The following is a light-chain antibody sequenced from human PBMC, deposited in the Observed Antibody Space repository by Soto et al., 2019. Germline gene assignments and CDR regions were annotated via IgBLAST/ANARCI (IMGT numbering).Light chain of an antibody. CDR2: DSD. CDR3: GAWDGSLSVVL. Sequence: QSALTQPPSVSAAPGQKVTISCSGSSANIGSNYVSWYQHFPGTAPKLVIYDSDRRPSEIPDRFSGSKSGTSATLDITGLQTGDEADYYCGAWDGSLSVVLFGGGTKVTVL. V-gene: IGLV1-51*01. J-gene: IGLJ2*01. CDR1: SANIGSNY.